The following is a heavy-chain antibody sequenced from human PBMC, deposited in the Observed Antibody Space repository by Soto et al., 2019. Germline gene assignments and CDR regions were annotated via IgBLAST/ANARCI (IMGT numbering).Heavy chain of an antibody. J-gene: IGHJ6*02. CDR3: VREADIVVVVAAKGPYYYYGMDV. CDR1: GYTFTSYG. CDR2: ISAYNGNT. D-gene: IGHD2-15*01. V-gene: IGHV1-18*01. Sequence: QVQLVQSGAEVKKPGASVKVSCKASGYTFTSYGISWVRQAPGQGLEWMGWISAYNGNTNYAQKLQGRVTMTTDTSTSTAYMELRSLRSDDTAVYYCVREADIVVVVAAKGPYYYYGMDVWGQGTTVTVSS.